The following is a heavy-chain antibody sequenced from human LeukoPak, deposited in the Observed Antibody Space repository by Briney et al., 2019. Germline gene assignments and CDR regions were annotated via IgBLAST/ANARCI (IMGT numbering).Heavy chain of an antibody. CDR2: ISYDGSNK. D-gene: IGHD6-19*01. Sequence: GKSLRLSCAASGFTFSGYPIHWVRQAPGKGLEWVAVISYDGSNKYYADSVKGRFTISRDNSKNTLYLQMNSLRAEDTAVYYCAREVWQWLVRGAFDIWGQGTLVTVSS. CDR3: AREVWQWLVRGAFDI. V-gene: IGHV3-30-3*01. CDR1: GFTFSGYP. J-gene: IGHJ3*02.